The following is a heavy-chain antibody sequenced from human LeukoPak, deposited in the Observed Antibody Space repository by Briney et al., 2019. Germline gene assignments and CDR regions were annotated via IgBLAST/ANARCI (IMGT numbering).Heavy chain of an antibody. J-gene: IGHJ4*02. CDR1: GFTVSSNY. CDR3: ARDRCSSTSCYYFDY. Sequence: GGSLRLSCAASGFTVSSNYMSWVRQAPGKGLEWVSVMYSGGSTYYADSVKGRFTISRDNSKNTLYLQMNSLRAEDTAVYYCARDRCSSTSCYYFDYWGQGTLVTVSS. V-gene: IGHV3-66*01. D-gene: IGHD2-2*01. CDR2: MYSGGST.